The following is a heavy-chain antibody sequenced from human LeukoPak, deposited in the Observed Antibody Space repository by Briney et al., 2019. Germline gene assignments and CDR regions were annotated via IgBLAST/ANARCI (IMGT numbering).Heavy chain of an antibody. CDR2: ISGSGGRT. CDR1: GLTFSTYA. V-gene: IGHV3-23*01. J-gene: IGHJ6*03. CDR3: AKTPYYYYMDV. Sequence: GGSLRLSCAASGLTFSTYAMIWVRQAPGKGLEWVTAISGSGGRTYYADSVKGRFTISRDNSKKILYLQMNSLRAEDTAVYYCAKTPYYYYMDVWGKGTTVTVS.